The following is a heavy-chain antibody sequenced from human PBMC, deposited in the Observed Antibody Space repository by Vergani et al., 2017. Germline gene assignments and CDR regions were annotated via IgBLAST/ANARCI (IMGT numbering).Heavy chain of an antibody. D-gene: IGHD3-3*01. CDR3: AREIYFWSGYPCYFDY. Sequence: QVQLVQSGAEVKKPGASVKVSCKASGYTFTSYAMHWVRQAPGQRLEWMGWINAGNGNTKYSQKFQGRVTITRDTSASTAYMELSSLRSEDTAVYYCAREIYFWSGYPCYFDYWGQGTLVTVSS. J-gene: IGHJ4*02. CDR1: GYTFTSYA. V-gene: IGHV1-3*01. CDR2: INAGNGNT.